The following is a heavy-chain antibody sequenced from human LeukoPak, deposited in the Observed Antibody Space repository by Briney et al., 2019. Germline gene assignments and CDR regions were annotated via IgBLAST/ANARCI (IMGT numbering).Heavy chain of an antibody. J-gene: IGHJ4*02. Sequence: GGSLRLSCAASGFTFSSYAMHWVRQAPGKGLEWVAVISYDGSNKYYADSVKGRFTISRDNSKNTLYLQMNSLRAEDTAVYYCANEIIFGSFDYWGQGTLVTVSS. CDR2: ISYDGSNK. CDR1: GFTFSSYA. V-gene: IGHV3-30*04. CDR3: ANEIIFGSFDY. D-gene: IGHD3-3*01.